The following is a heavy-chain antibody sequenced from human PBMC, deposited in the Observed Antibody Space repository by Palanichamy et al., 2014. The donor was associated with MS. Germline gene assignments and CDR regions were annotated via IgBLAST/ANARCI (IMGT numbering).Heavy chain of an antibody. J-gene: IGHJ4*02. CDR3: ARGSYDFWRT. D-gene: IGHD3-3*01. CDR2: ISYDGSNK. Sequence: GFTFSSYAMHWVRQAPGKGLEWVAVISYDGSNKYYADSVKGRFTISRDNSKNTLYLQMNSLGAEDTAVYYCARGSYDFWRTWGQGTLVTVSS. V-gene: IGHV3-30*04. CDR1: GFTFSSYA.